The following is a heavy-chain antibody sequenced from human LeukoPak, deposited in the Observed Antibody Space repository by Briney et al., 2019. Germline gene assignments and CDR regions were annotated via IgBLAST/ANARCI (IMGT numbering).Heavy chain of an antibody. J-gene: IGHJ3*02. D-gene: IGHD3-22*01. CDR3: ARLWPLVYYDTKDAFDI. V-gene: IGHV4-59*01. CDR1: GGSISSYY. Sequence: SETLSLTCTVSGGSISSYYWSWIRQPPGKGLEWIVYIYYSGSTNYNPSLKSRVSISVDTSKNQFSLKLPSVTATDTAVYYCARLWPLVYYDTKDAFDIWGQGTMVTVSS. CDR2: IYYSGST.